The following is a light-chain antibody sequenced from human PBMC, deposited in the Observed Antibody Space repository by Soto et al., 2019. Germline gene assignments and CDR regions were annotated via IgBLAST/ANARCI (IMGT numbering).Light chain of an antibody. CDR3: AAWDDSLSAYV. J-gene: IGLJ1*01. CDR2: SNN. Sequence: QAVVTQAPSASVTPGQRVTISCSGSNSNIGRNSVNWYQHLPGTAPKLLIYSNNQRPSGVPDRFSGSRSGTSASLAISGLQSEDEADYYCAAWDDSLSAYVFGTGTKVTVL. V-gene: IGLV1-44*01. CDR1: NSNIGRNS.